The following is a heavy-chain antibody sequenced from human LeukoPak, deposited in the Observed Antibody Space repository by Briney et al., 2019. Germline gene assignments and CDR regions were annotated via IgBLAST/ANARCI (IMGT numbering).Heavy chain of an antibody. J-gene: IGHJ4*02. CDR2: FDPEDGET. Sequence: ASVKVSCKVSGYTLTELSMHWVRQAPGEGLEWMGGFDPEDGETIYAQKFQGRVTMTEDTSTDTAYVELTSLRSEDTAVYYCATDLATVITVTNYWGQGTLVTVSS. D-gene: IGHD4-23*01. CDR3: ATDLATVITVTNY. V-gene: IGHV1-24*01. CDR1: GYTLTELS.